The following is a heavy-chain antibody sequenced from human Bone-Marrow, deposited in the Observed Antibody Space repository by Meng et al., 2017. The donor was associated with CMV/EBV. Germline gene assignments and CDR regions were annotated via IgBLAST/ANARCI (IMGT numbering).Heavy chain of an antibody. D-gene: IGHD4-11*01. CDR2: ISWNSGSI. CDR1: GFTFDDYA. V-gene: IGHV3-9*01. CDR3: AKDLGDYSNYEWVYYYYYYGMDV. J-gene: IGHJ6*02. Sequence: SLRLSCAASGFTFDDYAMHWVRQAPGKGLEWVSGISWNSGSIGYADSVKGRFTISRDNSKNTLYLQMNSLRAEDTAVYYCAKDLGDYSNYEWVYYYYYYGMDVWGQGTTVTVSS.